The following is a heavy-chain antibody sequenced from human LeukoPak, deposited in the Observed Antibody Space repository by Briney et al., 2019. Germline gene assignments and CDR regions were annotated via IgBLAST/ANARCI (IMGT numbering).Heavy chain of an antibody. J-gene: IGHJ4*02. CDR1: GGSISSYY. D-gene: IGHD3-22*01. CDR3: ARDRYYYDSSGYVFDY. CDR2: IYTSGST. V-gene: IGHV4-4*07. Sequence: KTSETLSLTCTVSGGSISSYYWSWIRQPAGKGLEWIGRIYTSGSTNYNPSLKSRVTMSVDTSKNQFSLKLSSVTAADTAVYYCARDRYYYDSSGYVFDYWGQGTLVTVSS.